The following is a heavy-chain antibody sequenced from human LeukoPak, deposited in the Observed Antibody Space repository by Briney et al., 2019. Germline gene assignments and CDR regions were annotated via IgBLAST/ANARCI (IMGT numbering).Heavy chain of an antibody. V-gene: IGHV4-4*07. J-gene: IGHJ6*03. CDR3: ARHQGYSFGSLNYYYYMDV. CDR1: GGSISSYY. Sequence: PSETLSLTCTVSGGSISSYYWSWIRQPAGKGLESIGHISTSGSTNYNPSLKSRVTMSVDTSKNQFSLKLSSVVAADTAVYYCARHQGYSFGSLNYYYYMDVWDKGTSVTISS. CDR2: ISTSGST. D-gene: IGHD5-18*01.